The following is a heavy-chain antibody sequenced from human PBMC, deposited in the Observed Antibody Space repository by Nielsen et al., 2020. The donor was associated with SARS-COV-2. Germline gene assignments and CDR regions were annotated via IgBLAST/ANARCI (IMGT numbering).Heavy chain of an antibody. Sequence: GESLKISCAASGFIFSSYAMSWVRQAPGKGLEWVSSISSSSSYIYYADSVKGRFTISRDNAKNSLYLQMNSLRAEDTAVYYCARGYSSGWYVGDYWGQGTLVTVSS. CDR3: ARGYSSGWYVGDY. J-gene: IGHJ4*02. D-gene: IGHD6-19*01. V-gene: IGHV3-21*01. CDR1: GFIFSSYA. CDR2: ISSSSSYI.